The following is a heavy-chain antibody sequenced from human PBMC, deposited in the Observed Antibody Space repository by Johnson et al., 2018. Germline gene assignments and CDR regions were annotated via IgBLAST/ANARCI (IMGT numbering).Heavy chain of an antibody. J-gene: IGHJ3*02. V-gene: IGHV1-8*01. D-gene: IGHD6-19*01. CDR1: GYTFTSYD. CDR3: ARGGGWYRDAFDI. Sequence: VQLVESGAEVKKXGASXKVXCKASGYTFTSYDINWVRHATGQGLEWMGSMNPNSGNTGYAQTFQGRVTMTRNISIITAYMELSSLRAEDMAVYYCARGGGWYRDAFDIWGQGTMVTVSS. CDR2: MNPNSGNT.